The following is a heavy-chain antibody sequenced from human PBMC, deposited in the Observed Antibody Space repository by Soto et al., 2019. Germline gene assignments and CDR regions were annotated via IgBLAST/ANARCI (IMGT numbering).Heavy chain of an antibody. J-gene: IGHJ4*02. CDR2: IWYDGSNK. CDR3: ARGGVYVSGSYRFDVGPRNDY. CDR1: GFTFSSYG. D-gene: IGHD3-16*02. Sequence: PGGSLRLSCAASGFTFSSYGMHWVRQAPGKGLEWVAVIWYDGSNKYYADSVKGRFTISRDNSKNTLYLQRNSLRAEDTAVYYCARGGVYVSGSYRFDVGPRNDYWGQGTLVTVSS. V-gene: IGHV3-33*01.